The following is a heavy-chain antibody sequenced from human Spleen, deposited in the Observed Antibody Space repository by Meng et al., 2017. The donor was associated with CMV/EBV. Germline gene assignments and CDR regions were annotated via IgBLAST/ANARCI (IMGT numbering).Heavy chain of an antibody. J-gene: IGHJ4*03. Sequence: AVRNDANNGVRQARGQGLEWMAGIIPIFGTANYAQKFLGRVTISTDESTNTAYMTLSSLRSEDTAVYYCARDRESYDDSSGRNMAVWGQGTLVTVSS. CDR3: ARDRESYDDSSGRNMAV. D-gene: IGHD3-22*01. V-gene: IGHV1-69*05. CDR1: AVRNDA. CDR2: IIPIFGTA.